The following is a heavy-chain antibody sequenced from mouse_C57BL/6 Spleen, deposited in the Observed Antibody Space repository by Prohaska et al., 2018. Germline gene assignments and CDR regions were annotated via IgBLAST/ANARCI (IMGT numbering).Heavy chain of an antibody. CDR3: AKESYDYSVYFDY. CDR1: GYTFTDYY. Sequence: PGASVKMSCKASGYTFTDYYMNWVKQSHGKSLEWIGVINPYNGGTSYNQKFKGKATLTVDKSSSTAYMELNSLTSEDYAVYYCAKESYDYSVYFDYWGQGTTLTVSS. CDR2: INPYNGGT. D-gene: IGHD2-4*01. V-gene: IGHV1-19*01. J-gene: IGHJ2*01.